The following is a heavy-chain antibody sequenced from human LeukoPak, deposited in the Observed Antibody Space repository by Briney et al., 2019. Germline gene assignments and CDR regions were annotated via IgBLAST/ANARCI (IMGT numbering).Heavy chain of an antibody. Sequence: GRPLRLSCAASGFTFSSYGMHWVRQAPGKGLEWVAVISYDGSNKYYADSVKGRFTISRDNSKNTLYLQMNSLRAEDTAVYYCAKMDSSSSKDYWGQGTLVTVSS. CDR2: ISYDGSNK. J-gene: IGHJ4*02. V-gene: IGHV3-30*18. CDR1: GFTFSSYG. D-gene: IGHD6-6*01. CDR3: AKMDSSSSKDY.